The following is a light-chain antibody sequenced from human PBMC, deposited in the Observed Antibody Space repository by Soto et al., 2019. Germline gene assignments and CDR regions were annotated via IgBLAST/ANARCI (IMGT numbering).Light chain of an antibody. CDR3: QAWDSDTGV. Sequence: SYELTQPPSVSVSPGQTASITCSGDKLGDKYACWYQQKPGQSPVLVIYQDRKRPSGIPERFSGSNSGNTATLTISGTQAMDEADYYCQAWDSDTGVFGGGTKLTV. J-gene: IGLJ3*02. CDR1: KLGDKY. V-gene: IGLV3-1*01. CDR2: QDR.